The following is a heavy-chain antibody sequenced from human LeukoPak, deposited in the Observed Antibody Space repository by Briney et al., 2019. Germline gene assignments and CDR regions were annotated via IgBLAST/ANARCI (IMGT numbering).Heavy chain of an antibody. CDR3: AGDDSSGYYFDY. D-gene: IGHD3-22*01. CDR1: GGSFSGYY. Sequence: SETLSLTCAVYGGSFSGYYWSWIRQPPGKGLEWIGEINHSGSTNYNPSLKSRVTISVDTSKNQFSLKLSSVTAADTAVYYCAGDDSSGYYFDYWGQGTLVTVSS. J-gene: IGHJ4*02. CDR2: INHSGST. V-gene: IGHV4-34*01.